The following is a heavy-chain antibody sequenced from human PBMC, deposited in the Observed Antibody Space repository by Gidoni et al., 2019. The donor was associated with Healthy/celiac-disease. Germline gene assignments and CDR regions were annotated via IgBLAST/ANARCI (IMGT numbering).Heavy chain of an antibody. CDR3: AREGYSGYGLRAFDI. CDR1: GFTFSSYW. J-gene: IGHJ3*02. V-gene: IGHV3-7*01. Sequence: EVQLVESGGGLTQPGGSLRLSCAASGFTFSSYWMSWVRQAPGKGREWVANIKQDGSEKYYVDSVKGRFTISRDNAKNSLYLQMNSLRAEDTAVYYCAREGYSGYGLRAFDIWGQGTMVTVSS. CDR2: IKQDGSEK. D-gene: IGHD5-12*01.